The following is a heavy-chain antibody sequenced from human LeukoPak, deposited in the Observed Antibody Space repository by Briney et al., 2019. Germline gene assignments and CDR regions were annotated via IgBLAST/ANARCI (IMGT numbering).Heavy chain of an antibody. J-gene: IGHJ4*02. Sequence: SETLSLTCAVYSRSFKGYYGRGIRQPPGKGLEWIGEINHSGSTNYNPSLKSRVTISVDTSKNQFSLQLSSVTAADTAVYYCTRDYYNSSGYYYFDYWGQGTLVTVSS. CDR2: INHSGST. CDR1: SRSFKGYY. D-gene: IGHD3-22*01. CDR3: TRDYYNSSGYYYFDY. V-gene: IGHV4-34*01.